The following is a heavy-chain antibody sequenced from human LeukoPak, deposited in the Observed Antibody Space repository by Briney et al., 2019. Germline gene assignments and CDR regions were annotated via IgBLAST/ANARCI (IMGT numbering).Heavy chain of an antibody. Sequence: ASVKVSCKASGYTFTNYYMHWVRQAPGQGLEWMGIINPSGGSTSYAQKFQGRVTMTRDMSTSTVYMELSSLRSEDTAVYYCARKRLAPAYCSSTSCYRSGSYPFDYWGQGTLVTVSS. D-gene: IGHD2-2*01. CDR1: GYTFTNYY. V-gene: IGHV1-46*01. J-gene: IGHJ4*02. CDR2: INPSGGST. CDR3: ARKRLAPAYCSSTSCYRSGSYPFDY.